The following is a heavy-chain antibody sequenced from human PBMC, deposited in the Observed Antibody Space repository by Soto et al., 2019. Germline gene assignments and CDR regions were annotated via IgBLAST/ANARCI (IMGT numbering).Heavy chain of an antibody. CDR2: INPNSGVT. CDR3: ARGGGTILAPLP. Sequence: XSVQVCCXSSGSTFTCYFIHWVRQAPGEGLEWVGYINPNSGVTKYEPRFLGRVTITRDTSIRTAYMDLNNLRSDDTAVYFCARGGGTILAPLPWGQGTLVTVSS. D-gene: IGHD2-2*01. CDR1: GSTFTCYF. J-gene: IGHJ5*02. V-gene: IGHV1-2*02.